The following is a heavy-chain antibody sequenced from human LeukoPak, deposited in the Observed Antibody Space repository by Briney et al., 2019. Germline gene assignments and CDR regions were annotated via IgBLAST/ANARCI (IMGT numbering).Heavy chain of an antibody. CDR3: ARVREVVAATSYFDH. V-gene: IGHV4-34*01. D-gene: IGHD2-15*01. J-gene: IGHJ4*02. CDR1: GGSFSGYY. Sequence: SETLSLTCAVYGGSFSGYYWSWIRQPPGKGLEWIGEINHSGSTNYNPSLKSRVTISVDTSKNQFSLKLSSVTAADTAVYYCARVREVVAATSYFDHWGQGTLVTVSS. CDR2: INHSGST.